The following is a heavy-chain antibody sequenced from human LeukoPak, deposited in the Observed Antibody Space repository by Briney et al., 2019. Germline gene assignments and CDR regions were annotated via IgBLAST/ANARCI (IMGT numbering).Heavy chain of an antibody. V-gene: IGHV1-8*01. CDR2: MNPNSGNT. Sequence: ASVKVSCKASGYTFTSYDINWVRQATGQGLEWMGWMNPNSGNTGYAQKFQGRVTVTRNTSISTAYMELSSLRSEDTAVYYCARTYYDFWSGYFNYYYYMDVWGKGTTVTVSS. CDR3: ARTYYDFWSGYFNYYYYMDV. CDR1: GYTFTSYD. J-gene: IGHJ6*03. D-gene: IGHD3-3*01.